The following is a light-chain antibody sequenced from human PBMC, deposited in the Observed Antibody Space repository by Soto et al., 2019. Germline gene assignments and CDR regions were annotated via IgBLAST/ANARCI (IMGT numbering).Light chain of an antibody. CDR2: GAS. Sequence: EIVLTQSPGTLSLSPGEIATLSCRASLSVSSSYLAWYQHKPSQAPRLLIYGASSRATGIPDRFSGSGSGTDFTLSISRLEHEDVAVYYCQQYASSPPITLGPGTKVDLK. V-gene: IGKV3-20*01. CDR3: QQYASSPPIT. J-gene: IGKJ3*01. CDR1: LSVSSSY.